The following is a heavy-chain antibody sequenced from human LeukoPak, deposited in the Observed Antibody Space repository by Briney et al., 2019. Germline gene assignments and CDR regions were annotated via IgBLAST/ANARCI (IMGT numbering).Heavy chain of an antibody. CDR1: GGSISSSSYS. D-gene: IGHD1-26*01. V-gene: IGHV4-39*01. Sequence: PSETLSLTCTVSGGSISSSSYSWGWIRQPPGKGLEWIGSIYYSGSTYYNPSLKSRVTISVDTSKNQFSLKLSSVTAADTAVYYCASLVGTLTNWFDPWGQGTLVTVSS. J-gene: IGHJ5*02. CDR3: ASLVGTLTNWFDP. CDR2: IYYSGST.